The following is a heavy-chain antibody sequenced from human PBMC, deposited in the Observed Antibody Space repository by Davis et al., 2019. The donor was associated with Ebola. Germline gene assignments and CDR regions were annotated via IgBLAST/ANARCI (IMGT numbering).Heavy chain of an antibody. Sequence: PGGSLRLSCAASGFIFSSYSMNWVRQAPGKGLEWVSSISSSSSYIYYADSVKGRFTISRDNSKNTLYLQMNSLRAEDTAVYYCAKVGGYDNFDYWGQGTLVTVSS. D-gene: IGHD3-3*01. J-gene: IGHJ4*02. CDR1: GFIFSSYS. CDR3: AKVGGYDNFDY. V-gene: IGHV3-21*04. CDR2: ISSSSSYI.